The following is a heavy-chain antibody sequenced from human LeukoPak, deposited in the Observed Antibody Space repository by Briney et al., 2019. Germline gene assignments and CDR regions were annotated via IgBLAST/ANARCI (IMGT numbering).Heavy chain of an antibody. Sequence: PWETPPLTCWVSGDPLSCYYWSWIRQPPGKGLEWIAYISYIGSINYKPSLKSRVTLSLDTSQNQFSLKLTSVTAADTAVFYWAGFHPHNTVDVWGQGTLVTVSS. D-gene: IGHD2-2*03. CDR2: ISYIGSI. J-gene: IGHJ4*01. V-gene: IGHV4-59*08. CDR1: GDPLSCYY. CDR3: AGFHPHNTVDV.